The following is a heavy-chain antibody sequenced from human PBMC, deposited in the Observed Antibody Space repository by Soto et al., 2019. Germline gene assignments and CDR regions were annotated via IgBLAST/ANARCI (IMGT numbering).Heavy chain of an antibody. CDR3: ARGGSLGDWFDP. Sequence: QVQLQESGPGLVKPSETLSLTCTVSGGSISSYYWSWIRQPPGKGLEWIGYIYYSGSTNYNPSLKGRGTVSGDPSKNQFPLKLSSVTGADTAVYYCARGGSLGDWFDPWGQGTLVTVSS. V-gene: IGHV4-59*08. D-gene: IGHD3-16*01. CDR2: IYYSGST. CDR1: GGSISSYY. J-gene: IGHJ5*02.